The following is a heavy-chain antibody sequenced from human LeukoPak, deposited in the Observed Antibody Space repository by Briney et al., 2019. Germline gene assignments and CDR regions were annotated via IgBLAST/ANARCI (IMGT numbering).Heavy chain of an antibody. V-gene: IGHV3-23*01. D-gene: IGHD1-26*01. CDR1: GFTFSSYA. CDR2: ISGSGGST. J-gene: IGHJ6*02. CDR3: AKLQVGAVYYYYGMDV. Sequence: AGGSLRLSCAASGFTFSSYAMSWVRQAPGKGLEWVSAISGSGGSTYYADSVKGRFTISRDNSKNTLYLQMNSLRAEDTAVYYCAKLQVGAVYYYYGMDVWGQGTTVTVSS.